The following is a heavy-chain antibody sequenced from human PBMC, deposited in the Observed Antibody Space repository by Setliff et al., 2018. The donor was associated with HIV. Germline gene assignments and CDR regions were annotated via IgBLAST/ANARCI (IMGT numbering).Heavy chain of an antibody. Sequence: GGSLRLSCVASGFAFGTYTMHWVRHVPGRGLQWVATISYDGSDKYYADSVKGRFTISRDNSKNTLYLQMNSLTTEDTALYYCARVWMATVSSDHWGQGSLVTVSS. V-gene: IGHV3-30*04. CDR3: ARVWMATVSSDH. CDR1: GFAFGTYT. J-gene: IGHJ4*02. CDR2: ISYDGSDK. D-gene: IGHD3-3*01.